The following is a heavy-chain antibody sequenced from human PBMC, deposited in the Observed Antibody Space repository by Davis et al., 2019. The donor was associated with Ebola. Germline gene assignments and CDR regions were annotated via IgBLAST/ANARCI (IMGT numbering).Heavy chain of an antibody. CDR2: TSGSGGST. D-gene: IGHD3-10*01. V-gene: IGHV3-23*01. J-gene: IGHJ6*04. CDR1: GFTFSSYA. Sequence: GGSLRLSCAASGFTFSSYAMTWVRQAPGKGLEWVSATSGSGGSTYYADSLKDRFTISRDNSKNTLYLQMSSLRAEDTAVYYCAKSMASGSSPVWVVSMDVWGKGTTVTVSS. CDR3: AKSMASGSSPVWVVSMDV.